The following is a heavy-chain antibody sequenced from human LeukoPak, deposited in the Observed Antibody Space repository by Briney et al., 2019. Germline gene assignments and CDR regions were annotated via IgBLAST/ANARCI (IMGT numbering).Heavy chain of an antibody. Sequence: GGSLRLSCAASGFTFSSYAMSWVRQAPGKGLEWVSAISGSGTRTYYADSVKGRFTISRDNSKNTLYLQMNSLRAEDTAVYYCAKEEIRAYGGDWGQGTLVTVSS. D-gene: IGHD4-23*01. V-gene: IGHV3-23*01. J-gene: IGHJ4*02. CDR3: AKEEIRAYGGD. CDR2: ISGSGTRT. CDR1: GFTFSSYA.